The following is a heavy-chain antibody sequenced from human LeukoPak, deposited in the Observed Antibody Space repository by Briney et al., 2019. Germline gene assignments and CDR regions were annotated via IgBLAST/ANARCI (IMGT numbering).Heavy chain of an antibody. CDR1: GGSISSGSYY. Sequence: SQTLSLTCTVSGGSISSGSYYWSWIRQPAGKGLEWIGRIYTSGSINYNPSLKSRVTISVDTSKNQFSLKLSSVTAADTAVYYCARGGSGSYLGYFDYWGQGTLVTVSS. J-gene: IGHJ4*02. D-gene: IGHD1-26*01. CDR2: IYTSGSI. V-gene: IGHV4-61*02. CDR3: ARGGSGSYLGYFDY.